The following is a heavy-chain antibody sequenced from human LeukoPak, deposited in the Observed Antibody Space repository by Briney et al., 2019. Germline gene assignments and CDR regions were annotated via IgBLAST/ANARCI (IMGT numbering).Heavy chain of an antibody. V-gene: IGHV1-69*13. CDR3: AREGVRSSCYDY. CDR2: IIPIVGTA. D-gene: IGHD6-13*01. J-gene: IGHJ4*02. Sequence: GASVKVSCKASGGTFSSYAISWVRQAPGQGLEWMGGIIPIVGTANYAQKFQGRVTITADESTSTAYMELSSLRSEDTAVYYCAREGVRSSCYDYWGQGTLVTVSS. CDR1: GGTFSSYA.